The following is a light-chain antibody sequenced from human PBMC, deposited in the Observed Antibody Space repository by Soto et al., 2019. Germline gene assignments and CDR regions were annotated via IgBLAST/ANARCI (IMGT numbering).Light chain of an antibody. V-gene: IGLV3-21*04. CDR2: SDS. CDR1: SIGDKR. J-gene: IGLJ2*01. Sequence: SYVLTQPPSVSVAPGKTATITCGGNSIGDKRVHWYQQKPGQAPVLVISSDSDRPAGIPGRISGSNSGYTATLTISRVEADDEADYFCQVWDSDGDYVVFGGGTKVTVL. CDR3: QVWDSDGDYVV.